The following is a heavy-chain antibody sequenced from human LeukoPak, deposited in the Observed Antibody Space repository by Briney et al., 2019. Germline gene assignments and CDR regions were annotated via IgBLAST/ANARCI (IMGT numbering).Heavy chain of an antibody. Sequence: PSETLSLTCTVSGCSFSSYYWSWIRQPAGKGLEWIARIYTSGSTNYNPSLKSRVTMSVDTSKNQFSLKLSSVTAADTAVYYCARGWPPRYQLLSPAGYYFDYWGQGTLVTVSS. CDR1: GCSFSSYY. CDR3: ARGWPPRYQLLSPAGYYFDY. D-gene: IGHD2-2*01. J-gene: IGHJ4*02. V-gene: IGHV4-4*07. CDR2: IYTSGST.